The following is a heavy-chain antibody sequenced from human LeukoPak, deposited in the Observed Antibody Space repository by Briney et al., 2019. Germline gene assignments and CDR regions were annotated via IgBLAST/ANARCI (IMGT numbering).Heavy chain of an antibody. Sequence: SQTLSLTCAISGDSVSSNSAAWNWIRQSPSRGLEWLGRTYYRSKWYNDYAVSVKSRITINPDTSKNQFSLHLNSVTPEDTAVYYCAKRPMAGSGSSPNRHFDYWGQGTLVTVSS. V-gene: IGHV6-1*01. CDR3: AKRPMAGSGSSPNRHFDY. CDR1: GDSVSSNSAA. J-gene: IGHJ4*02. D-gene: IGHD1-26*01. CDR2: TYYRSKWYN.